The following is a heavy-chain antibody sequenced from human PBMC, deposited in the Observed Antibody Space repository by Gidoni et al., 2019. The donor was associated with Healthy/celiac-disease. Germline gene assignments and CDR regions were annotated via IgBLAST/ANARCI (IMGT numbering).Heavy chain of an antibody. V-gene: IGHV3-30-3*01. D-gene: IGHD3-10*01. Sequence: QVQLVESGGGVVPPGRSLRLSCAASGFPFSSYAMHWVRQAPGKVLEWVAVISDEGINKDYADSVKGRFTISRDNSKNTLYLQMNSLRAEDTAVYYCARDTVPGIRSFDYWGQGTLVTVSS. CDR1: GFPFSSYA. CDR2: ISDEGINK. CDR3: ARDTVPGIRSFDY. J-gene: IGHJ4*02.